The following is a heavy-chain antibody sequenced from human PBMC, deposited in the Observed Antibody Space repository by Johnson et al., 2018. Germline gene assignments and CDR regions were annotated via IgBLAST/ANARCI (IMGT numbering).Heavy chain of an antibody. CDR2: IRSKAYGGTT. CDR1: GFTFGDYA. CDR3: TRGGDYYYDSSGYSNAFDI. D-gene: IGHD3-22*01. V-gene: IGHV3-49*03. Sequence: VQLQESGGGLVQPGRSLRLSCTASGFTFGDYAMSWFRQAPGKGLEWVGFIRSKAYGGTTEYAASVKGRFTISRDDSKSIAYLQMNSLKTEDTSVYYCTRGGDYYYDSSGYSNAFDIWGQGTMVTVSS. J-gene: IGHJ3*02.